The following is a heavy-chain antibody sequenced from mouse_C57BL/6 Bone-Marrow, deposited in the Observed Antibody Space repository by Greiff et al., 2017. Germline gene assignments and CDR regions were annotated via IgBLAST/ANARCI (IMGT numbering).Heavy chain of an antibody. CDR3: ALDSSGSTFAY. CDR2: IDANSGGT. J-gene: IGHJ3*01. V-gene: IGHV1-72*01. CDR1: GYTLTSYW. Sequence: QVQLQQPGAELVKPGASVKLSCKASGYTLTSYWMPWVKQRPGRGLAWIGRIDANSGGTKYNEKFKSKATLTVDKPSSTAYMQLSSLTSEYSAVYYCALDSSGSTFAYCGQGTLVSVSA. D-gene: IGHD3-2*02.